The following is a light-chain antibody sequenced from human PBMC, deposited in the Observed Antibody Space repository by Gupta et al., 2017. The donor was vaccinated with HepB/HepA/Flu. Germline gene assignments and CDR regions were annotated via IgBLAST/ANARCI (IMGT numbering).Light chain of an antibody. Sequence: EIVLTQSPDTLSLSPGERATLSCRASQSIRSTYLTWYQQKPGQAPRLLIYGASNRPTGIPARFSGSGSGTDFTLTISRLEPEDFAVYYCQHFDSTPFTFGPGTKVDIK. V-gene: IGKV3-20*01. CDR3: QHFDSTPFT. J-gene: IGKJ3*01. CDR2: GAS. CDR1: QSIRSTY.